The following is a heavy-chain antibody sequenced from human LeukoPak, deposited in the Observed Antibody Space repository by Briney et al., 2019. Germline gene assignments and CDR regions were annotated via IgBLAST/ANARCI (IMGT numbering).Heavy chain of an antibody. CDR3: AREAYCGGPSCFAVNYMDV. CDR1: GSGFTFSEFW. D-gene: IGHD2-2*01. CDR2: IKGDGSET. J-gene: IGHJ6*03. V-gene: IGHV3-7*01. Sequence: GGSLRLSCVASGSGFTFSEFWMGWARQAPGERLEWLANIKGDGSETYYVDSVKGRFTISRDNVKNSVYLQMNSLTADDTSLYRCAREAYCGGPSCFAVNYMDVWGKGTTVTVSS.